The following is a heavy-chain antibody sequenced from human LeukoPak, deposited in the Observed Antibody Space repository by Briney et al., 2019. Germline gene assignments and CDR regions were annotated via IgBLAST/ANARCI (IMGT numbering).Heavy chain of an antibody. CDR2: ISGSGGST. CDR3: AKDPYNWNYYFDY. J-gene: IGHJ4*02. V-gene: IGHV3-23*01. D-gene: IGHD1-7*01. CDR1: GFTFSSYA. Sequence: GGSLRLSCAASGFTFSSYAMSWVRQAPGKGLEWVSAISGSGGSTYHADSVKGRFTISRDNSKNTLYLQMNSLRAEDTAVYYCAKDPYNWNYYFDYWGQGTLVTVSS.